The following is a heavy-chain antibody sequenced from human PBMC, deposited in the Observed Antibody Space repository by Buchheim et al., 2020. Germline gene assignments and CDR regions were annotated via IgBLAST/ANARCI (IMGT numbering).Heavy chain of an antibody. CDR1: GGSVSSGSYY. J-gene: IGHJ6*02. CDR2: IYYSGSP. Sequence: QVQLQESGPGLVKPSETLSLTCTVSGGSVSSGSYYWSWIRQPPGKGLEWIGYIYYSGSPNYNPSLKSRVTISVDTSKTQFPLKLSSVTAADTAVYYCARESNYYGMDVWGQGTT. V-gene: IGHV4-61*01. CDR3: ARESNYYGMDV.